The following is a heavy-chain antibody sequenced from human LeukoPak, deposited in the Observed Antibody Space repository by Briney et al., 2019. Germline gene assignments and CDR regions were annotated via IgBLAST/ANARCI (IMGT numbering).Heavy chain of an antibody. CDR1: GGSISNYY. V-gene: IGHV4-59*12. Sequence: SETLSLTCTVSGGSISNYYWSWIRQPPGKGLEWIGYIYYSGSTNYNPSLKSRVTISVDTSKNQFSLKLSSVTAADTAVYYCARVRIAARPVDYWGQGTLVTVSS. CDR2: IYYSGST. D-gene: IGHD6-6*01. J-gene: IGHJ4*02. CDR3: ARVRIAARPVDY.